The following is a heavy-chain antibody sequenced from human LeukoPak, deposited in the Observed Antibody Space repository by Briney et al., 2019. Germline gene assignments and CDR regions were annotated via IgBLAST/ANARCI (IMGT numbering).Heavy chain of an antibody. J-gene: IGHJ4*02. CDR1: GYTFTNYG. Sequence: ASVKVSCKASGYTFTNYGISWVRLAPGQGLEWMGWISAYNGHTNYAQKVQGRVTMTTDTSTSTVYMELRSLRSDDTAVYYCARGPHWDPHFDYWGQGTLVTVSS. CDR3: ARGPHWDPHFDY. CDR2: ISAYNGHT. D-gene: IGHD7-27*01. V-gene: IGHV1-18*01.